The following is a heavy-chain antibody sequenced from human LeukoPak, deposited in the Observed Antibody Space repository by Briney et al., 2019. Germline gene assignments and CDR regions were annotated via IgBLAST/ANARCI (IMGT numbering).Heavy chain of an antibody. V-gene: IGHV4-34*12. CDR1: GGSLRGYY. CDR3: ARVSTYSGHLYFYYYMDV. CDR2: IIHSGST. J-gene: IGHJ6*03. D-gene: IGHD2-21*01. Sequence: SETLSLTCGVYGGSLRGYYWSWIRQPPGKGLEWIGEIIHSGSTNYNPSLKSRLTISADTSKNQFSLKLSSVTAADTAVYYCARVSTYSGHLYFYYYMDVWGTGTTVTVSS.